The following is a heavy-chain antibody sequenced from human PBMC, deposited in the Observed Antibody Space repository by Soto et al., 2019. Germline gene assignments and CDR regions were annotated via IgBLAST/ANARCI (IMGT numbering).Heavy chain of an antibody. CDR3: TIGFREGVAVAGFDY. Sequence: EVQLVESGGGLVQPGRSLRLSCAASGFTFEDYAMHWVRQAPGKGLEWVSGINWNSGTIAYADSVGGRFTISRDNAKNSLYLQMNGLRVEDTALYYCTIGFREGVAVAGFDYWGQGTLVTVSS. V-gene: IGHV3-9*01. CDR2: INWNSGTI. D-gene: IGHD6-19*01. J-gene: IGHJ4*02. CDR1: GFTFEDYA.